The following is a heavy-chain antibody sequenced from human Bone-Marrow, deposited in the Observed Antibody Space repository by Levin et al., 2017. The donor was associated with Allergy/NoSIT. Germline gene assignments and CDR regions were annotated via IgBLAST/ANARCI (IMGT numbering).Heavy chain of an antibody. CDR1: GYSFTSFW. J-gene: IGHJ6*03. CDR2: IDPSDSHT. Sequence: GASVKVSCKGSGYSFTSFWISWVRQMPEKGLEWMGRIDPSDSHTNYSPSFQGHVTISVDKSISTAYLQWGSLKASDTAMYYCARLGSGYDILTGYYYYMDVWGKGTTVTVSS. CDR3: ARLGSGYDILTGYYYYMDV. V-gene: IGHV5-10-1*01. D-gene: IGHD3-9*01.